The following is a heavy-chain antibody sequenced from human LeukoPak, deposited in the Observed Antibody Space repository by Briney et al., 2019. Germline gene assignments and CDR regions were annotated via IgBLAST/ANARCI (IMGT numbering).Heavy chain of an antibody. J-gene: IGHJ4*02. CDR3: AKVRSYSSSWYFDY. D-gene: IGHD6-13*01. Sequence: GGSLRLSCAASGFTFSSYGMSWVRQAPGKGLEWVSAISGSGGSTYYADSVKGRFTISRDNSKNTLYLQMNSLRAEDTAVYYCAKVRSYSSSWYFDYWGQGTLVTVSS. CDR1: GFTFSSYG. CDR2: ISGSGGST. V-gene: IGHV3-23*01.